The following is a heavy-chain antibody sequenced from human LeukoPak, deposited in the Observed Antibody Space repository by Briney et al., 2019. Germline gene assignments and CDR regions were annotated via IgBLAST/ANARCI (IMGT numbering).Heavy chain of an antibody. J-gene: IGHJ4*02. Sequence: SETLSLTCTISGGSITSYHWSWIRQPPGKGLDGIGYIYYSGSTNYNPSLKSRVTISVDTSKNQFSLNLRSVTAADTAVYYGARGSRDGYNHFDYWGQGTLVTVSS. CDR1: GGSITSYH. CDR3: ARGSRDGYNHFDY. D-gene: IGHD5-24*01. CDR2: IYYSGST. V-gene: IGHV4-59*01.